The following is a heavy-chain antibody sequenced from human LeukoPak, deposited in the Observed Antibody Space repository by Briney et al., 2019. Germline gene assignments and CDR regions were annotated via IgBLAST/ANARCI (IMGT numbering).Heavy chain of an antibody. D-gene: IGHD3-22*01. J-gene: IGHJ4*02. CDR1: GFTVSSNY. CDR3: ATAEKYYYDSSGYSD. Sequence: GGSLRLXCAASGFTVSSNYMSCVRQAPGKGMGWVSVIYSGGSTYYADSMKGRFTIAKDNSKTTLYLQMNSLRAESTAVYCCATAEKYYYDSSGYSDWGQGTLVTVSS. CDR2: IYSGGST. V-gene: IGHV3-53*01.